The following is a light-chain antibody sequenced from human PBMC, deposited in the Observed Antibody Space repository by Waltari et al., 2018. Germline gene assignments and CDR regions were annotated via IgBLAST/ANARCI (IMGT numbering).Light chain of an antibody. J-gene: IGLJ1*01. V-gene: IGLV1-44*01. CDR1: VSNIGSNT. CDR3: ASWDDSLNGHV. Sequence: QSVLTQPPSASCVPCPRVPISCSGSVSNIGSNTVNWYQQLPGTAPKLLIYSNDLRPSGVPDRFSGSKSGTSASLAISGLQSEDEAYYYCASWDDSLNGHVFGTGTKVTVL. CDR2: SND.